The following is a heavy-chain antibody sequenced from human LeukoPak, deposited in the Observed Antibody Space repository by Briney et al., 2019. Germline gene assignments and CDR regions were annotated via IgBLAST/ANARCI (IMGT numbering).Heavy chain of an antibody. J-gene: IGHJ5*02. Sequence: SETLSLTCIVSGGSISSGGYYWSWIRQPPGKGLEGIGYIYHSGSTYYNPSLKSRVTISVDTSKNQFSLKLSSVTAADTAVYYCARGAIIPGYSSSWSNWFDPWGQGTLVTVSS. CDR3: ARGAIIPGYSSSWSNWFDP. V-gene: IGHV4-30-2*01. D-gene: IGHD6-13*01. CDR2: IYHSGST. CDR1: GGSISSGGYY.